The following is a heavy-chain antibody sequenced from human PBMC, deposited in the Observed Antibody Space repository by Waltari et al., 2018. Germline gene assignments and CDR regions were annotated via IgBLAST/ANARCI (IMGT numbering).Heavy chain of an antibody. CDR3: ARGFGVLPGY. D-gene: IGHD3-10*01. J-gene: IGHJ4*02. CDR1: GYTFTHYY. CDR2: INPNNGNT. V-gene: IGHV1-2*02. Sequence: QVQLVQSGAEVKRPGASVVVSCKTSGYTFTHYYIHCVRQAPGRGLESMGWINPNNGNTKLIERFQGRVTLTGDTSTSTVYMQLSSLTSDDTAIYFCARGFGVLPGYWGQGTLVTVSS.